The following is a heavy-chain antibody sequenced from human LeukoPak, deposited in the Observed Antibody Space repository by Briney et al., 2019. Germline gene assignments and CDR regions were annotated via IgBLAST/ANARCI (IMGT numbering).Heavy chain of an antibody. CDR1: GFTFSDYS. CDR2: ITSAGGYT. D-gene: IGHD2-2*01. V-gene: IGHV3-21*01. Sequence: GRSLRLSCGASGFTFSDYSMNWVRQAPGRGLAWVASITSAGGYTYYADSVKGRFTISRDNAQNSLFLQMNSLRAEDTAVYFCATSGGFVLPNAITGNWYMDVWGRGTSVTVSS. J-gene: IGHJ6*03. CDR3: ATSGGFVLPNAITGNWYMDV.